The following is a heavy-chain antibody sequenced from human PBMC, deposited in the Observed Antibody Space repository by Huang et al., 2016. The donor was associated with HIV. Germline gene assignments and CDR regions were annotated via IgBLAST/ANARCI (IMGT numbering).Heavy chain of an antibody. J-gene: IGHJ6*03. CDR3: ARGQGGYYYYYMDV. Sequence: QVQLQQWGAGLLRPSETLSLTCAVYGGSFSGYYGTGSRQPPGKGLEWIGEINHRESTNYNPSLKRRVTISVDTSRNQFSLTLTSVTAADTAVYYCARGQGGYYYYYMDVWGKGTTVTVSS. CDR2: INHREST. V-gene: IGHV4-34*01. CDR1: GGSFSGYY.